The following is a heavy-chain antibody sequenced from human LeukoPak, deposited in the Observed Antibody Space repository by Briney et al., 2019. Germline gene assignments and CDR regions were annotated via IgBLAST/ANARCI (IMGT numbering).Heavy chain of an antibody. Sequence: RRASVKVSCKASGYTFTSYYMHWVRQAPGQGLEWMGIINPSGGSTSYAQKFQGRVTMTRDTSTSTAYMELRSLRSDDTAVYYCARENEEDAFDIWGQGTMVTVSS. V-gene: IGHV1-46*01. J-gene: IGHJ3*02. CDR2: INPSGGST. CDR1: GYTFTSYY. CDR3: ARENEEDAFDI.